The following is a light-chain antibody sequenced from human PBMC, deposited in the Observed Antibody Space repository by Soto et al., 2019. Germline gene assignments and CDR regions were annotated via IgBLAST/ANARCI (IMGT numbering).Light chain of an antibody. V-gene: IGKV1-39*01. J-gene: IGKJ3*01. CDR3: QESYSTPSVT. Sequence: DIQMSQSPSSMSASGGDTVTISSRPSQSISAYLNWYQQKPGKAPKLLIYAASSLQSGVPSRFSGSGSGTDFTLTISSLQPEDFATYYCQESYSTPSVTFGPGTKVDIK. CDR2: AAS. CDR1: QSISAY.